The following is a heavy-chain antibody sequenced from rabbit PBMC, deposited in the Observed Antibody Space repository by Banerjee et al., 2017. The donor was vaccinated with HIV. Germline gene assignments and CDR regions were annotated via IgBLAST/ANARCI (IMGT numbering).Heavy chain of an antibody. Sequence: QEQLEESGGDLVKPEGSLTLTCTASGFSFSSSYWICWVRQAPGKGLEWIACIYAGSSGSTYYASWAKGRFTISKTSSTTVTLQMTSLTAADTATYFCASGDVDYGSAFNLWGPGTLVTVS. D-gene: IGHD5-1*01. CDR1: GFSFSSSYW. V-gene: IGHV1S45*01. CDR3: ASGDVDYGSAFNL. J-gene: IGHJ4*01. CDR2: IYAGSSGST.